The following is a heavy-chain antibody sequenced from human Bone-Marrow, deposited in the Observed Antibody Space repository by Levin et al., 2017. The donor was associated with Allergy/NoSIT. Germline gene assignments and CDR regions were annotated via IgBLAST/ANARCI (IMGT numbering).Heavy chain of an antibody. CDR1: GFTFSDYY. CDR2: ISSSGSTI. D-gene: IGHD1-7*01. Sequence: GGSLRLSCAASGFTFSDYYMSWIRQAPGKGLEWVSYISSSGSTIYYADSVKGRFTISRDNAKNSLYLQMNSLRAEDTAVYYCAREVAGYNWNSGVFDYWGQGTLVTVSS. V-gene: IGHV3-11*01. J-gene: IGHJ4*02. CDR3: AREVAGYNWNSGVFDY.